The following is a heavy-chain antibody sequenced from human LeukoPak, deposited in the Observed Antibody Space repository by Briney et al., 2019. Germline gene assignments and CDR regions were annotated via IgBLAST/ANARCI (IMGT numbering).Heavy chain of an antibody. V-gene: IGHV3-21*01. D-gene: IGHD1-26*01. CDR2: ITSSGTYI. CDR1: GFTVSSNS. J-gene: IGHJ6*03. Sequence: PGGSLRLSCTVSGFTVSSNSMNWVRQAPGKAMEWVSSITSSGTYIFYADSVKGRFTISRDNAKNSLYLQMDSLGPEDTAVYYCARDPYSGNYGNDYYYYMDVWGKGTTVTISS. CDR3: ARDPYSGNYGNDYYYYMDV.